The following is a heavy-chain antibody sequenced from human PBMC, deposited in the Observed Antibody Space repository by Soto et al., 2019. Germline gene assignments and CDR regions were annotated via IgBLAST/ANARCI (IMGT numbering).Heavy chain of an antibody. CDR2: IYYSGST. Sequence: SETLSLTCTVSGGSISSYYWSWIRQPPGKGLEWIGYIYYSGSTNYNPSLKSRVTISVDTSKNQFSLKLSSVTAADTAVYYCARDTIFGPSGHTLWGKGTTVTVSS. CDR3: ARDTIFGPSGHTL. CDR1: GGSISSYY. D-gene: IGHD3-3*01. V-gene: IGHV4-59*01. J-gene: IGHJ6*04.